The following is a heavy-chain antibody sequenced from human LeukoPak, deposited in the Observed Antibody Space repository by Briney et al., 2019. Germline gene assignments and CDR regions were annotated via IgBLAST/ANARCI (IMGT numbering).Heavy chain of an antibody. Sequence: GGSLRLSCEGTGFSFRNFDMSWVRQAPGTGLQWLSGISGDGSSPYYADSVEGRFTISRDNSKNILYLLITGLRADDTAIYYCAKIGHSSGFYLNWFGSWGQGTLVTVSS. J-gene: IGHJ5*01. CDR2: ISGDGSSP. CDR1: GFSFRNFD. D-gene: IGHD3-22*01. V-gene: IGHV3-23*01. CDR3: AKIGHSSGFYLNWFGS.